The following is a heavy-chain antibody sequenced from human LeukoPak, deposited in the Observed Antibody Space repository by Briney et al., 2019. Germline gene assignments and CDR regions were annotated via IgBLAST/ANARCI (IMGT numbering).Heavy chain of an antibody. CDR2: MNKDGSEK. CDR1: GFILSNHW. V-gene: IGHV3-7*03. Sequence: GGSLLLSCATSGFILSNHWMTWVRQAPGKGPEWVANMNKDGSEKYYVDSVEGRFTISRDTAKNSLYLQMNNLRAEDTALYYCARNNDMDVWGQGTTVIVSS. D-gene: IGHD1/OR15-1a*01. J-gene: IGHJ6*02. CDR3: ARNNDMDV.